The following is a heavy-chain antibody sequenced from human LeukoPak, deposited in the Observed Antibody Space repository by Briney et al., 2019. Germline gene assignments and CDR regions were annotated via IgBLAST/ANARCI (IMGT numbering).Heavy chain of an antibody. CDR3: ARTEFPSVGSGYYLPPDY. CDR1: GYSISSSNW. D-gene: IGHD3-22*01. CDR2: IYYSGST. J-gene: IGHJ4*02. V-gene: IGHV4-28*01. Sequence: PSETLSLTCAVSGYSISSSNWWGWIRQPPGKGLEWIGYIYYSGSTYYNPSLKSRVTMSVDTSKNQFSLKLSSVTAVDTAVYYCARTEFPSVGSGYYLPPDYWGQGTLVTVSS.